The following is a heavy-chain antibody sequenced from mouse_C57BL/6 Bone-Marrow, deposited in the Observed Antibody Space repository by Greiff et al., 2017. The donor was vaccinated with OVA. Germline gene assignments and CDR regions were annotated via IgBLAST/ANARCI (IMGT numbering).Heavy chain of an antibody. Sequence: QVQLQQSGAELVRPGASVTLSCKASGYTFTDYEMHWVKQTPVHGLEWIGAIDPETGGTAYNQKFKGKAILTADKSSSTAYMELRSLTSEDSAVYYCTRSPCFFYWYFDVWGTGTTVTVSS. CDR3: TRSPCFFYWYFDV. V-gene: IGHV1-15*01. J-gene: IGHJ1*03. CDR1: GYTFTDYE. CDR2: IDPETGGT.